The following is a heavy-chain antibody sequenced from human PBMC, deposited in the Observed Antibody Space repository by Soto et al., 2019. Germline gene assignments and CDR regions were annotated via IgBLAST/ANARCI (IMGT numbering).Heavy chain of an antibody. J-gene: IGHJ4*02. D-gene: IGHD3-22*01. Sequence: SETLSLTCTVSGGSISSGGYYWSWIRQHPGKGLEWIGYIYYSGSTYYNPSLKSRVTISVDTSKNQFSLKLSSVTAADTAVYYCARDKGWYYDSSGYLDYWGQGTLVTVS. V-gene: IGHV4-31*03. CDR3: ARDKGWYYDSSGYLDY. CDR2: IYYSGST. CDR1: GGSISSGGYY.